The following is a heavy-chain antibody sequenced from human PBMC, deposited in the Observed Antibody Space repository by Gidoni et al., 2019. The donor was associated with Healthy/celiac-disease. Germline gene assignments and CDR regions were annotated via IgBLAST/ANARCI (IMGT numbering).Heavy chain of an antibody. J-gene: IGHJ3*02. V-gene: IGHV1-18*04. D-gene: IGHD2-2*01. CDR3: ARDCGAHSGYCSSTSWGRDDAFDI. CDR1: GYTFTSYG. Sequence: QVQLVQSGAEVKKPGASVKVSCKASGYTFTSYGISWVRQAPGQGLEWMGWISAYNGNTNYAQKLQGRVTMTTDTSTSTAYMELRSLRSDDTAVYYCARDCGAHSGYCSSTSWGRDDAFDIWGQGTMVTVSS. CDR2: ISAYNGNT.